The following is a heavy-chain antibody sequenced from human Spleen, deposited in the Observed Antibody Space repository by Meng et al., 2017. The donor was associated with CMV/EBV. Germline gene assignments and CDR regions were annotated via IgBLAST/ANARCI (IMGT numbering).Heavy chain of an antibody. CDR3: ATDGPGGGSYCLY. D-gene: IGHD3-10*01. Sequence: KASGGTFSTYSINLVRQAPGPGLEWMGTIIPMGETAIYTQKFRGRVTITADESTTTAHMEISGLTSEDTAVYYCATDGPGGGSYCLYWGQGTLVTVSS. CDR1: GGTFSTYS. J-gene: IGHJ4*02. CDR2: IIPMGETA. V-gene: IGHV1-69*11.